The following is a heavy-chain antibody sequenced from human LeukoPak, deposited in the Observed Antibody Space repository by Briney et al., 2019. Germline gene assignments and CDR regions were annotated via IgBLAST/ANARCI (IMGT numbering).Heavy chain of an antibody. CDR3: ARVVAAAGIDY. V-gene: IGHV3-9*01. Sequence: SGGSLRLSCAASGFTFDDYAMHWVRQAPGKGLEWVSGISWNSGSIGYADSVKGRFTISRDNSKNTLYLQMNSLRAEDTAVYYCARVVAAAGIDYWGQGTLVTVSS. D-gene: IGHD6-13*01. CDR2: ISWNSGSI. CDR1: GFTFDDYA. J-gene: IGHJ4*02.